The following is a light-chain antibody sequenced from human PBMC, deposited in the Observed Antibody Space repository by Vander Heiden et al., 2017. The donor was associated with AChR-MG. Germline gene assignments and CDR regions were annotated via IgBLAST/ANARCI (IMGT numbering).Light chain of an antibody. CDR3: ISYTSSSTRV. CDR1: SSDVGGYNY. CDR2: DVS. J-gene: IGLJ1*01. V-gene: IGLV2-14*01. Sequence: QSALTPPASVSGSPRQSITISCTGTSSDVGGYNYVSWYQQHPGKAPKLMIFDVSKRPSGVSNRFSGSKSGNTASLTISGLQAEDEADYYCISYTSSSTRVFGTGTKVTVL.